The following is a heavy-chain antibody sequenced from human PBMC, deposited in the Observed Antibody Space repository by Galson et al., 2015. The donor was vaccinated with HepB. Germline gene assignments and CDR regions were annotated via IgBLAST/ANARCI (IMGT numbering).Heavy chain of an antibody. CDR3: ARDSVYYDSSGSWYGRDF. CDR2: IYSGGST. J-gene: IGHJ6*02. V-gene: IGHV3-53*04. D-gene: IGHD3-22*01. CDR1: GFTVSSNY. Sequence: SLRLSCAASGFTVSSNYMSWVRQAPGKGLEWVSVIYSGGSTYYADSVKGRFTISRHNSKNTLYLKKKNLRAEDTAVYYCARDSVYYDSSGSWYGRDFWGQGTTVTVSS.